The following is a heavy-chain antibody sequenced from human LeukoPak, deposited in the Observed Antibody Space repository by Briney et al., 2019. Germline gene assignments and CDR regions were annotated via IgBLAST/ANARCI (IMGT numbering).Heavy chain of an antibody. CDR3: AKDMRSRGYRGYDCFDY. CDR2: INPHSGDT. V-gene: IGHV1-2*02. D-gene: IGHD5-12*01. CDR1: GYTFTGYY. Sequence: GASVKVSCKASGYTFTGYYMHWVRQAPGQGLEWMGWINPHSGDTNYAQKFQGRVTMTRDTSTSTAYMEVSRLRSDDTAVYYCAKDMRSRGYRGYDCFDYWGQGILVTVSS. J-gene: IGHJ4*02.